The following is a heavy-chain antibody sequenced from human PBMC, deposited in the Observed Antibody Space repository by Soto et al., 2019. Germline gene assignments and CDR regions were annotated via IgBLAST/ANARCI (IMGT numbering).Heavy chain of an antibody. V-gene: IGHV1-3*01. D-gene: IGHD4-17*01. CDR3: ARLGATVTTPIYYYYGMDV. J-gene: IGHJ6*02. CDR1: GYTFTSYA. Sequence: GASVKVSCKAPGYTFTSYAMHWVRQAPGQRLEWMGWINAGNGNTKYSQKFQARVTITRDTSASTAYMELSSLRSEDTAVYFCARLGATVTTPIYYYYGMDVWGQGTTVTVS. CDR2: INAGNGNT.